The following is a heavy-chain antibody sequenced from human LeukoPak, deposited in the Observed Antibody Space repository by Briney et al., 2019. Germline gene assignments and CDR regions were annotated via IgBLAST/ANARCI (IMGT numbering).Heavy chain of an antibody. CDR1: CGSISRRTYY. J-gene: IGHJ5*02. CDR3: VRDEAGGGTYNWFDP. CDR2: IYYSGFT. Sequence: SDTLSLTRSVSCGSISRRTYYWAWIRQPPGKGLEWIGGIYYSGFTYYIPSLKSGVTLSVSTSRNQSTLEMQAVTAADTAVYYCVRDEAGGGTYNWFDPWGQGTLVTVSS. V-gene: IGHV4-39*06. D-gene: IGHD6-13*01.